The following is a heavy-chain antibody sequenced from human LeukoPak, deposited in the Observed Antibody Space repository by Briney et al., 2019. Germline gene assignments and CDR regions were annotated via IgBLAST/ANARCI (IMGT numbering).Heavy chain of an antibody. V-gene: IGHV4-59*12. CDR3: ARGTPRIAAPNYYMDV. CDR1: GGSMSGYY. Sequence: SETLSLTCTVSGGSMSGYYWNWIRQSPGKGLEWIAYVYYTGMMDYNPSLKSRVSISLDTSKNQFSLKLSSVTAADTAVYYCARGTPRIAAPNYYMDVWGKGTTVTVSS. CDR2: VYYTGMM. D-gene: IGHD6-13*01. J-gene: IGHJ6*03.